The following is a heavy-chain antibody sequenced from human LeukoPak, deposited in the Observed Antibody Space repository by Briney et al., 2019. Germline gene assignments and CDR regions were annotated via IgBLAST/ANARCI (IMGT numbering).Heavy chain of an antibody. CDR3: ARGRYSYDY. D-gene: IGHD5-18*01. J-gene: IGHJ4*02. CDR1: GGSISSNNW. V-gene: IGHV4-61*05. CDR2: IYYSGST. Sequence: SGTLSLTCAVSGGSISSNNWWSWIRQPPGKGLEWIGYIYYSGSTNYNPSLKSRVTISVDTSKNQFSLKLSSVTAADTAVYYCARGRYSYDYWGQGTLVTVSS.